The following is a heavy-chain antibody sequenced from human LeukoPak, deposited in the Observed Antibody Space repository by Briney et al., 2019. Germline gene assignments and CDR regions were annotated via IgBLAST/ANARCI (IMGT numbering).Heavy chain of an antibody. Sequence: ASVKVSCKASGYTFTSYGISWVRQAPGQGLEWMGWISAYNGNTNYAQKLQGRVTMTTDTSTSTAYMELRSLRSDDTAVYYCARENSNHSYYYYGMDVWGQGTTVTVSS. CDR3: ARENSNHSYYYYGMDV. D-gene: IGHD6-13*01. CDR1: GYTFTSYG. CDR2: ISAYNGNT. V-gene: IGHV1-18*01. J-gene: IGHJ6*02.